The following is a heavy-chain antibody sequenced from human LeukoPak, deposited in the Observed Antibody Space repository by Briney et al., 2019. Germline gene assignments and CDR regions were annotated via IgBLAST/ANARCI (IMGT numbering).Heavy chain of an antibody. J-gene: IGHJ3*02. D-gene: IGHD5-18*01. CDR3: ARQRDTAMVLNDAFDI. V-gene: IGHV3-48*03. CDR1: GFTFSSYE. CDR2: ISSSGSTI. Sequence: GGSLRLSCAASGFTFSSYEMNWVRQAPGKGLEWVSYISSSGSTIYYADSVKGRFTISRDNAKNSLYLQMNSLRAEDTAVYYCARQRDTAMVLNDAFDIWGQGTMVTVSS.